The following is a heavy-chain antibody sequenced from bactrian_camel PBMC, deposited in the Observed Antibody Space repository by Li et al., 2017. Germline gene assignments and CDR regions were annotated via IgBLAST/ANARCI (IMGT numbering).Heavy chain of an antibody. D-gene: IGHD3*01. V-gene: IGHV3S25*01. Sequence: QLVESGGGLVQPGGSLRLSCEASGFTFSSYWMYWARQAPGKGLEWVSTINSGGGTTYYADSVKGRFTISRDNAKNTVYLQMHSLKPEDTAMYYCAARDSYDCYSGSWYYVSGVNYWGQGTQVTVS. CDR1: GFTFSSYW. CDR3: AARDSYDCYSGSWYYVSGVNY. CDR2: INSGGGTT. J-gene: IGHJ4*01.